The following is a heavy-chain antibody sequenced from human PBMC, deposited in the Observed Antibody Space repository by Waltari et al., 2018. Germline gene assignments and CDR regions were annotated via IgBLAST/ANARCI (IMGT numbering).Heavy chain of an antibody. CDR2: IYSAVTT. CDR3: ARGNTASLDY. D-gene: IGHD2-21*02. CDR1: GFTVTTYY. V-gene: IGHV3-53*01. J-gene: IGHJ4*02. Sequence: HLVESGGGLIQPGGSLRLPCAASGFTVTTYYMSWVRRAPGRGLECVSVIYSAVTTYYADSVKGRFTISRDTFRNTLYLQMDNLRPDDTAVYYCARGNTASLDYWGQGTLVTVSS.